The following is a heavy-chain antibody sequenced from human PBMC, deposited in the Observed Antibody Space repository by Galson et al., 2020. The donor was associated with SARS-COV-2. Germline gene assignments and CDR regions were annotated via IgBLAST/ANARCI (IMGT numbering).Heavy chain of an antibody. V-gene: IGHV5-51*01. Sequence: GESLKISCKGSGYRFSSYWIGWVRQMPGRGLEWMGIIFPADSETRYSPSFQGQVTISVDKSINTAYLQWSSLKASDTAMYYCARHQAGQVRGIITAPAEDASDFWGQGTMVTVSS. D-gene: IGHD3-10*01. J-gene: IGHJ3*01. CDR2: IFPADSET. CDR3: ARHQAGQVRGIITAPAEDASDF. CDR1: GYRFSSYW.